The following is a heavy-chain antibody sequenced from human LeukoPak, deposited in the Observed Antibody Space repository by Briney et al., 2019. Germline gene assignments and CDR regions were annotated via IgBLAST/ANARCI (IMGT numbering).Heavy chain of an antibody. J-gene: IGHJ3*02. CDR1: GFTFSNNG. CDR2: ISPSGDIT. D-gene: IGHD4-17*01. CDR3: ARANDYGDYSYAFDI. Sequence: GGSLRLSCAASGFTFSNNGMNWVRQAPGKGLEWVSGISPSGDITYYADSVKGRFTISRDNAKNSLYLQMNSLRAEDTAVYYCARANDYGDYSYAFDIWGQGTMVTVSS. V-gene: IGHV3-48*04.